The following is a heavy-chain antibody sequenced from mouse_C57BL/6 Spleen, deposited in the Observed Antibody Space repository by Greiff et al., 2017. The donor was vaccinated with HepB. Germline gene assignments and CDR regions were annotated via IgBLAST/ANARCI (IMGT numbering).Heavy chain of an antibody. CDR2: ISSGSSTI. Sequence: DVKLVESGGGLVKPGGSLKLSCAASGFTFSDYGMHWVRQAPEKGLEWVAYISSGSSTIYYADTVKGRFTISRVNAKNTMFLQMTSLRSEDTAMYYCARGDYDRAWFAYWGQGTLVTVSA. V-gene: IGHV5-17*01. D-gene: IGHD2-4*01. CDR1: GFTFSDYG. J-gene: IGHJ3*01. CDR3: ARGDYDRAWFAY.